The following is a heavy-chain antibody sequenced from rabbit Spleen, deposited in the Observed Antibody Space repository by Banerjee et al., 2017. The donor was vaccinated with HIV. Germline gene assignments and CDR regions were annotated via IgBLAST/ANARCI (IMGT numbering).Heavy chain of an antibody. D-gene: IGHD2-1*01. CDR1: GFSFSSSDY. V-gene: IGHV1S40*01. J-gene: IGHJ4*01. Sequence: QSLEESGGDLVKPGASLTLTCTASGFSFSSSDYMCWVRQAPGKGLEWIGYFDPVFGGTYYATWVNGQFTISSHNAQNTLYLRLNSLTAADTATYFCVRDRANIGGDYGPYYFDLWGPGPSSPS. CDR2: FDPVFGGT. CDR3: VRDRANIGGDYGPYYFDL.